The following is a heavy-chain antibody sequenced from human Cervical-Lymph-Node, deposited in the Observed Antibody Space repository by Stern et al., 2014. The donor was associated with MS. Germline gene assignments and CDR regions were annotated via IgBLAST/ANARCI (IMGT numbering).Heavy chain of an antibody. V-gene: IGHV5-51*01. CDR2: IFPGGSDI. Sequence: VQLVQSGPEVKRPGESLKISCQASGYTFTSYWIGWVRQMPGKGLEWIAIIFPGGSDIRYSPSFQGQVTISADKSSSTAYLQWNTLKASDTAIYYCARQRYFDYRGQGTLVTVSS. CDR3: ARQRYFDY. CDR1: GYTFTSYW. J-gene: IGHJ4*02.